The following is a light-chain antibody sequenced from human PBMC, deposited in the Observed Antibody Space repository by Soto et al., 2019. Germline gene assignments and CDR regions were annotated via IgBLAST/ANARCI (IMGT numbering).Light chain of an antibody. V-gene: IGLV3-1*01. J-gene: IGLJ2*01. CDR3: QAWDSSTVV. CDR2: QDI. Sequence: SYELTQPPSVSVSPGQTASITCSGDKLGNKYACWYQQKPGQSPVLVIYQDIKRPSGIPERFSGSNSGNTATLTISGTQAMDEADYYCQAWDSSTVVSGGGTKVTVL. CDR1: KLGNKY.